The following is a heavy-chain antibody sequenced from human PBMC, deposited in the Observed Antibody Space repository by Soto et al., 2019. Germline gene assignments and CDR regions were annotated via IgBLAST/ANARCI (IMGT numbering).Heavy chain of an antibody. J-gene: IGHJ4*02. CDR1: GFTFSDYY. CDR3: ALAGYDSNYYAVTPLSAGHF. D-gene: IGHD4-4*01. Sequence: QVQLVVSGGGLDKPGGSLRISCAASGFTFSDYYISWIRQAPGKGLEWVSYISSSGSIIYYADSVKGRFTISRDNAKNSLYLQMNSLRAEDTAVYYCALAGYDSNYYAVTPLSAGHFWGQGTLVTVSS. CDR2: ISSSGSII. V-gene: IGHV3-11*01.